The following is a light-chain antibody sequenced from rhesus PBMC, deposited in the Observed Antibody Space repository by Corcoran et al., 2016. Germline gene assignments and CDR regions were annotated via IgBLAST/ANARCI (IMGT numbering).Light chain of an antibody. CDR3: QQYSNWLT. V-gene: IGKV3-35*01. J-gene: IGKJ4*01. CDR1: QSVSSS. Sequence: EIVLTQSPATLSLSPGERATLSCRASQSVSSSLAWYQQKPGQAPRLLIYYASSRATGIPDRFSGSGSGTDFTLTISSLEPEDVGVYYCQQYSNWLTFGGGTKVELK. CDR2: YAS.